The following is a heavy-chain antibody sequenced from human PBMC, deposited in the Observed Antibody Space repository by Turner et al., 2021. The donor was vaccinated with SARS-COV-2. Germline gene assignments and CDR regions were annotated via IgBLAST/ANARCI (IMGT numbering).Heavy chain of an antibody. CDR1: GGPIRSSSYY. Sequence: QLQLQASGPGLVKPSETLSLTCTVTGGPIRSSSYYWGWIRQAPGKGLEWSGNIDDSGSTYDNPSHKRRVTISVDTTKNQYTLKLSSVTATDAAVYYCARRLVVQGTDDYSYYYGMDVWGQGTTVTVSS. J-gene: IGHJ6*02. D-gene: IGHD3-22*01. V-gene: IGHV4-39*01. CDR3: ARRLVVQGTDDYSYYYGMDV. CDR2: IDDSGST.